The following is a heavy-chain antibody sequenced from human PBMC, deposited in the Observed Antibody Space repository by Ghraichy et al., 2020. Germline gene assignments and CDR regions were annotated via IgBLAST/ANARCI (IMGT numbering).Heavy chain of an antibody. D-gene: IGHD5-12*01. CDR2: IIPILGIA. CDR3: AREEVIVATVNYYYGMDV. CDR1: GGTFSSYA. Sequence: SVKVSCKASGGTFSSYAISWVRQAPGQGLEWMGRIIPILGIANYAQKFQGRVTITADKSTSTAYMELSSLRSEDTAVYYCAREEVIVATVNYYYGMDVWGQGTTVTVSS. J-gene: IGHJ6*02. V-gene: IGHV1-69*04.